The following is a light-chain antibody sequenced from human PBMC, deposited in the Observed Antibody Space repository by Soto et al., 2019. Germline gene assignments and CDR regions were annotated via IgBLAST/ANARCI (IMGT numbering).Light chain of an antibody. J-gene: IGKJ1*01. Sequence: EIVLTQSPGTLSLSPGERAILSCRASQSVSSDSLAWYRQKPGQAPRLLVYDASSRATGIPDRFSGSGFGTDFTLTISRLDTEDFAVYYCQQYGSAPRTFGQGTKVEI. CDR2: DAS. V-gene: IGKV3-20*01. CDR3: QQYGSAPRT. CDR1: QSVSSDS.